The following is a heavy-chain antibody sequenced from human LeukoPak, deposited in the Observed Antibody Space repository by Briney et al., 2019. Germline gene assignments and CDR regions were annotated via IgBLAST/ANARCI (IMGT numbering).Heavy chain of an antibody. D-gene: IGHD3-3*01. Sequence: SETLSLTCTVSGGSISSSDYYWGWIRQPPGKGLEWIGSIYFSGTIYYNPSLKSRVTISVDTSKNQFSLKLSSVTAADTAVYYCARVPSGYGGTNWFDPWGQGTLVTVSS. CDR1: GGSISSSDYY. J-gene: IGHJ5*02. CDR2: IYFSGTI. V-gene: IGHV4-39*07. CDR3: ARVPSGYGGTNWFDP.